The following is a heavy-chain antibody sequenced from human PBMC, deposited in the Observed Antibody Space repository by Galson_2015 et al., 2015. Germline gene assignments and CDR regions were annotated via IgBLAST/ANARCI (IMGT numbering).Heavy chain of an antibody. CDR1: GFTFSSYA. V-gene: IGHV3-30-3*01. CDR3: ARATGYSGYDEFDY. CDR2: ISYDGSNK. D-gene: IGHD5-12*01. Sequence: SLRLSCAASGFTFSSYAMHWVRQAPGKGLEWVAVISYDGSNKYYADSVKGRFTISRDNSKNTLYLQMNSLSAEDTAVYYCARATGYSGYDEFDYWGQGTLVTVSS. J-gene: IGHJ4*02.